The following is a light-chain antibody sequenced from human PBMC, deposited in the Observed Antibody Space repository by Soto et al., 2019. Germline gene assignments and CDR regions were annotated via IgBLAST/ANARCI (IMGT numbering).Light chain of an antibody. V-gene: IGLV2-23*01. Sequence: QSALTQPASVSGSPGQSITISCTGTSSDVGSYNLVSWYQQHPGKAPKLMIYEGSKRPSGVSNRFSGSKSGNTASLTISGLQVEDEADYYCCSYAGSSTYVFGTGTNVTVL. CDR3: CSYAGSSTYV. CDR2: EGS. J-gene: IGLJ1*01. CDR1: SSDVGSYNL.